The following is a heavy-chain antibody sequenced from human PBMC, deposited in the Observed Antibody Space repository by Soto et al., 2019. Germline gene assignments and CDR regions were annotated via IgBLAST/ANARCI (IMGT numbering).Heavy chain of an antibody. CDR3: ARHYSSGSRNWFDP. D-gene: IGHD6-19*01. CDR2: IYYSGST. Sequence: PSETLSLTCSVSGGSINSSSYFWGWVRQPPGKGLEWIGSIYYSGSTYYNPSLRSRVTISVDTSKNQFSLKLSSVTAADTAVFYCARHYSSGSRNWFDPWGQGTLVTVSS. CDR1: GGSINSSSYF. V-gene: IGHV4-39*01. J-gene: IGHJ5*02.